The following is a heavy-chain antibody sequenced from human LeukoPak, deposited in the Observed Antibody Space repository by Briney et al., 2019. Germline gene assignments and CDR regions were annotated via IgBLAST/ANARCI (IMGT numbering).Heavy chain of an antibody. CDR3: TSPDTADT. CDR2: ISGSGGST. CDR1: GFTFSSYA. J-gene: IGHJ5*02. V-gene: IGHV3-23*01. D-gene: IGHD5-18*01. Sequence: GGSLRLSCAASGFTFSSYAMSWVRQAPGKGLEWVSAISGSGGSTYYADSVKGRFTISRDNSKSTLYLQMNSLRDEDTAVYYCTSPDTADTWGQGTLVTVYS.